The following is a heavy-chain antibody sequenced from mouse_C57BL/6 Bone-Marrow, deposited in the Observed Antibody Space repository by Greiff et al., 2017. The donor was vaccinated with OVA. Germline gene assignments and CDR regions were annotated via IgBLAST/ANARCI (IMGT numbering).Heavy chain of an antibody. Sequence: QVQLKQSGAELVKPGASVKLSCKASGYTFTSYWMHWVKQRPGQGLEWIGMIHPNSGSTNYNEKFKSKATLTVDKSSSTAYMQLSSLTSEDSAVYYCARHLYYGYDVADFDYWGQGTTLTVSS. V-gene: IGHV1-64*01. CDR3: ARHLYYGYDVADFDY. J-gene: IGHJ2*01. CDR1: GYTFTSYW. CDR2: IHPNSGST. D-gene: IGHD2-2*01.